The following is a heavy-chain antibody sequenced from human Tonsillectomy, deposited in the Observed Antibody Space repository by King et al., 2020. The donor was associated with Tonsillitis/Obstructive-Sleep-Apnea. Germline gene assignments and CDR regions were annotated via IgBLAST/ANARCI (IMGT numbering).Heavy chain of an antibody. D-gene: IGHD1-26*01. Sequence: VQLQQWGAGLLKTSETLSLTCAVYGGSFSGYYWSWIRQPPGKGLDWIGEINHSGSTNYNPSLKSRVTISVDTSKNQFSLNLSSMTAADTAVYYCASGGGSWFDSWGQGTLVTVSS. J-gene: IGHJ5*01. V-gene: IGHV4-34*01. CDR1: GGSFSGYY. CDR2: INHSGST. CDR3: ASGGGSWFDS.